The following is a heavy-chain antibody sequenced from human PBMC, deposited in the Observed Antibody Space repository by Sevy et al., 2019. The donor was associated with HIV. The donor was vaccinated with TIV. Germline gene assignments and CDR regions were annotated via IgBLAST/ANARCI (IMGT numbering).Heavy chain of an antibody. CDR2: IYSGGST. CDR3: ARDRNTAMVIGMDV. D-gene: IGHD5-18*01. CDR1: GFIVSSNY. V-gene: IGHV3-53*01. J-gene: IGHJ6*02. Sequence: GGSLRLSCAASGFIVSSNYMSWVRQAPGKGLEWVSVIYSGGSTYYADSVKGRFTISRDNSKNTLYLQMNGLRAEDTAVYYCARDRNTAMVIGMDVWGQGTTVTVSS.